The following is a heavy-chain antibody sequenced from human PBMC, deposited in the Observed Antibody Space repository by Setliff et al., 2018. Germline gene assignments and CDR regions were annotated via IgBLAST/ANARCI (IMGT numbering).Heavy chain of an antibody. J-gene: IGHJ4*02. CDR2: IRYDGSNK. V-gene: IGHV3-30*02. Sequence: GGSLRLSCAASGFTFSSYGMHWVRQAPGKGLEWVAFIRYDGSNKYYADSVKGRFTISRDNSKNTLYLQMNSLRAEDTAVYYCAKRDYYDSSGIEPYWGQGTQVTVSS. CDR3: AKRDYYDSSGIEPY. CDR1: GFTFSSYG. D-gene: IGHD3-22*01.